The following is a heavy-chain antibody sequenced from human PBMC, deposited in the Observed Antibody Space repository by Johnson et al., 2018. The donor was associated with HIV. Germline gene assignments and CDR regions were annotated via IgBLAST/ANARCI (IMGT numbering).Heavy chain of an antibody. Sequence: VQLVESGGGLVKPGGSLRLSCAASGFTFDDYGMSWVRQAPGKGLEWVANIKQDGSDKYYVDSVKGRFTISRDNAKNSLYLQMNSLRAEDTAVYYCARVGVVGVPNAFDVSGQGTLVTVSS. CDR3: ARVGVVGVPNAFDV. V-gene: IGHV3-7*02. CDR2: IKQDGSDK. J-gene: IGHJ3*01. D-gene: IGHD2-15*01. CDR1: GFTFDDYG.